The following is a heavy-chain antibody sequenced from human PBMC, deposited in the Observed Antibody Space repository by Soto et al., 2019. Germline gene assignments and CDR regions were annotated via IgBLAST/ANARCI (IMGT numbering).Heavy chain of an antibody. CDR1: GFTLSGHF. J-gene: IGHJ4*02. CDR2: TKRKAASYTT. CDR3: VTLQFSRWFY. V-gene: IGHV3-72*01. D-gene: IGHD4-4*01. Sequence: GGSLRLSCAASGFTLSGHFMEWVRQAPGKGLEWVGRTKRKAASYTTDYAASVNGRFTIPRDDSKNSLYLQMNSLKTEDTAMYYCVTLQFSRWFYWGLGTLVTVSS.